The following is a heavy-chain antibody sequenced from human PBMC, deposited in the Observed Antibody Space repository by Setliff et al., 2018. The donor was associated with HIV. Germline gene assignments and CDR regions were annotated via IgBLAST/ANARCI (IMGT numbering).Heavy chain of an antibody. D-gene: IGHD4-4*01. Sequence: PSETLSLTCAVAGYSLSRGYYWGWVRQPPGKGLEWIGSIYHSGTTNYNPPLKSRVTISVDTSKNQFSLKLTSVTAADTAVYYCARHYSNYGPFHYWGQGTLVTVSS. CDR3: ARHYSNYGPFHY. J-gene: IGHJ4*02. CDR1: GYSLSRGYY. CDR2: IYHSGTT. V-gene: IGHV4-38-2*01.